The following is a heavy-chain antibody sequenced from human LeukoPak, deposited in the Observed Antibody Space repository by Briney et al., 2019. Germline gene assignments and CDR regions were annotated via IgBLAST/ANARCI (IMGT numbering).Heavy chain of an antibody. Sequence: EASVKVSCKASGYTVTNYGITWVRQAPGQGLEWMGWISAHDGTRNYALKHEDRVTMTTDTSTSTAYMELRGLRSDDTAVYYCARRSTLYSSGRFYFDYWGQGTLVTVSS. CDR3: ARRSTLYSSGRFYFDY. CDR2: ISAHDGTR. CDR1: GYTVTNYG. V-gene: IGHV1-18*01. D-gene: IGHD6-19*01. J-gene: IGHJ4*02.